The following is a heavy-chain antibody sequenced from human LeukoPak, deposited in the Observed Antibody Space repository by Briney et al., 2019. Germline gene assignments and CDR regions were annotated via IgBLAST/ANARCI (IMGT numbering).Heavy chain of an antibody. J-gene: IGHJ4*02. Sequence: GGSLRLPCAVSGLTFSNAWMHWVRQAPGRGLEWVGLIKRKIDGETTDYAAPVKGRFSISRDDSKNILYLQMSGLKTDDTAVYYCATDLAGYGSGEFDYWGQGTLVTVSS. D-gene: IGHD1-26*01. CDR2: IKRKIDGETT. CDR1: GLTFSNAW. V-gene: IGHV3-15*01. CDR3: ATDLAGYGSGEFDY.